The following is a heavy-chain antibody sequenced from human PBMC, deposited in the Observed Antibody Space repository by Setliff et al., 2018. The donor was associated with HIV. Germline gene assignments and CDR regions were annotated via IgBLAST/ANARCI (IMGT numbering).Heavy chain of an antibody. D-gene: IGHD4-17*01. CDR2: INPGGGNT. J-gene: IGHJ3*01. CDR3: ARGQASNDYGVSF. CDR1: GGTFSSYA. V-gene: IGHV1-46*01. Sequence: ASVKVSCKASGGTFSSYAISWVRQAPGQGLEWMGIINPGGGNTRYAQRFQGRVSMTRDTSTSTVYMELSSLRSEDTAVYYCARGQASNDYGVSFWGQGTMVTVSS.